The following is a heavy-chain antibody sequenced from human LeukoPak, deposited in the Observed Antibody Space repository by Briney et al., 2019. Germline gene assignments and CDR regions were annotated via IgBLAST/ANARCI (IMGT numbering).Heavy chain of an antibody. D-gene: IGHD4-17*01. Sequence: SETLSLTCTVSGGSISSSSYYWGWIRQPPGKGLEWIGSIYYSGSTYYNPSLKSRVTISVDTSKNQFSLKLSSVTAADTAVYYCANNSPSVTTNELVDYWGLGTLVTVSS. V-gene: IGHV4-39*01. CDR3: ANNSPSVTTNELVDY. CDR2: IYYSGST. J-gene: IGHJ4*02. CDR1: GGSISSSSYY.